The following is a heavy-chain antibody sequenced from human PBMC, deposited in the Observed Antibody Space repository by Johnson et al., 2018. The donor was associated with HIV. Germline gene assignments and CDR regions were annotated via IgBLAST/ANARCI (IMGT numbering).Heavy chain of an antibody. V-gene: IGHV3-23*04. CDR2: ISGSGGST. J-gene: IGHJ3*02. D-gene: IGHD4-17*01. Sequence: VQLVESGGGVVQPGRSLRLSCAASGFTFSSYAMSWVRQAPGKGLEWVSAISGSGGSTYYADSVKGRFTISRDNSKNTLYLQMNSLRAEDTAVYYCAKRFPGGYGDYGAFDIWGQGTMVTVSS. CDR3: AKRFPGGYGDYGAFDI. CDR1: GFTFSSYA.